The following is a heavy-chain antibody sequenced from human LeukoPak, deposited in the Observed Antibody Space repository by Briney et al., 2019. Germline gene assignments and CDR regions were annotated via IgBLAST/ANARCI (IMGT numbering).Heavy chain of an antibody. Sequence: GGSLRLSCAASGFTFSSYSMNWARQAPGKGLEWVSSISSSSSYIYYADSVKGRFTISRDNAKNSLYLQMNSLRAEDTAVYYCARDRGSTVFDYWGQGTLVTVSS. J-gene: IGHJ4*02. CDR2: ISSSSSYI. CDR1: GFTFSSYS. D-gene: IGHD4-17*01. CDR3: ARDRGSTVFDY. V-gene: IGHV3-21*01.